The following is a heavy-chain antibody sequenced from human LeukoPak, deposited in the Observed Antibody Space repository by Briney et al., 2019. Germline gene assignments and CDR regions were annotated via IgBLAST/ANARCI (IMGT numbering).Heavy chain of an antibody. J-gene: IGHJ6*03. Sequence: PSETLSLTCTVSGGSISSSTYYWGWIRQPPGKGLEWIVSIYYSGSTYYNPSLKSRVTISVDTSKNQFSLKLTSVTAADTAVYYCARESRVAVSNYNYYYMDVWGKGTTVTVSS. CDR2: IYYSGST. CDR3: ARESRVAVSNYNYYYMDV. V-gene: IGHV4-39*07. CDR1: GGSISSSTYY. D-gene: IGHD3-10*01.